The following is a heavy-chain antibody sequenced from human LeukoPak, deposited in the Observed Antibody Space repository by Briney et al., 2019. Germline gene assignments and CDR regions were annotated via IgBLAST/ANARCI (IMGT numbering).Heavy chain of an antibody. CDR2: ISYDGSNK. V-gene: IGHV3-30*04. D-gene: IGHD6-13*01. Sequence: PGGSLRLSCAASGFTFSSYAMHWVRQAPGKGLEWAAVISYDGSNKYYADSVKGRFTISRDNSKNTLYLQMNSLRAEDTAVYYCARDFGTAAGLDYWGQGTLVTVSS. J-gene: IGHJ4*02. CDR1: GFTFSSYA. CDR3: ARDFGTAAGLDY.